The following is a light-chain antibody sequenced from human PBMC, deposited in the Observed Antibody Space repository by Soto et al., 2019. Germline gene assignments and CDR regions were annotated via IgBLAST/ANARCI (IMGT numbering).Light chain of an antibody. CDR2: GAS. CDR1: PGLSSN. V-gene: IGKV3-15*01. Sequence: EIVLTQSPATLSVAPGERATLSCRASPGLSSNLAWYQQKPGRAPRLLIYGASYRATGIPARFSGRGSGTEFTLTIRSLQSEDFAVYYCQQYNNWPWTFGQGTKVDIK. J-gene: IGKJ1*01. CDR3: QQYNNWPWT.